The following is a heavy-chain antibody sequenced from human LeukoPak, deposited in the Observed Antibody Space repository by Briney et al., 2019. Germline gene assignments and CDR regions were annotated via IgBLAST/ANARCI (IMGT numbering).Heavy chain of an antibody. CDR1: GFTFSRFW. J-gene: IGHJ4*02. V-gene: IGHV3-7*01. CDR3: ARDRESESDSEGDY. D-gene: IGHD4-11*01. Sequence: GGSLRLSCSASGFTFSRFWMSWVRQAPGKGLEYVALIKQGGSEIFHMDSVKGRFTISRDDATNSLYLQMNSLRVEGTALYYCARDRESESDSEGDYWGQGTLVTVSS. CDR2: IKQGGSEI.